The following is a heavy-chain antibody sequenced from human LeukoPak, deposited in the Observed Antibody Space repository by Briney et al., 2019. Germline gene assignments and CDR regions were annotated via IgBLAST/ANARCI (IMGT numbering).Heavy chain of an antibody. D-gene: IGHD3-22*01. CDR3: VRGCYYDSSGYWVRAFDI. V-gene: IGHV4-30-2*01. CDR1: GGSISSGGYS. J-gene: IGHJ3*02. CDR2: MYHSGTT. Sequence: PSETLSLTCAVSGGSISSGGYSWSWIRQPPGKGLEWIGYMYHSGTTHYNPSLKSRVTISVDRSKNQFSLKLSSVTAADTAVYYCVRGCYYDSSGYWVRAFDIWGQGTMVTVSS.